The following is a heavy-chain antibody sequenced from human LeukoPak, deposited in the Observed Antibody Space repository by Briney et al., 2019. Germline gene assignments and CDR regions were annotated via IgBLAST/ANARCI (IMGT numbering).Heavy chain of an antibody. J-gene: IGHJ4*02. V-gene: IGHV3-21*01. Sequence: GGSLRLSCAASGFTSSSYSMNWVRQAPGKGLEWVSSISSSSSYIYYADSVKGRFTISRDNAKNSLYLQMNSLRVEDTAVYYCARDATPDGIDYWGQGTLVTVSS. CDR2: ISSSSSYI. CDR1: GFTSSSYS. CDR3: ARDATPDGIDY. D-gene: IGHD1-14*01.